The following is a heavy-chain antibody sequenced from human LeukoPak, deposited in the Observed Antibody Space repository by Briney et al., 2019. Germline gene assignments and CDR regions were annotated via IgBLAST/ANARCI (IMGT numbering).Heavy chain of an antibody. V-gene: IGHV4-39*01. D-gene: IGHD5-12*01. CDR3: ARHSGNEMYYFDY. CDR1: GGSTSSGSYY. J-gene: IGHJ4*02. Sequence: SETLSLTCTVSGGSTSSGSYYWGWIRQPPGKGLEWIASIYYSGSTYYNPSLKSRLTISVDTSKNQFSLKLSSVTAADTAMYFCARHSGNEMYYFDYWGQGTLVTVSS. CDR2: IYYSGST.